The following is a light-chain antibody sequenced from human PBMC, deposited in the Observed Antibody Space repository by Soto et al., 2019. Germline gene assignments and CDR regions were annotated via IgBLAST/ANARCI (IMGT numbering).Light chain of an antibody. CDR2: GAS. J-gene: IGKJ1*01. V-gene: IGKV1-27*01. CDR1: KGIYIY. CDR3: QKYDSAPRT. Sequence: QVTQSPASLSASVGDRVNISCRASKGIYIYLAWYQQKPGQVPKLLINGASSLQSGVPSRFSGSGSGTDFTLTISSLQPEDIATYYCQKYDSAPRTFGQGTKVDIK.